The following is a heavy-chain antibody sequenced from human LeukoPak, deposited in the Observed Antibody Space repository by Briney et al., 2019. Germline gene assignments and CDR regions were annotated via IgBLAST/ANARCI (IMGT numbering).Heavy chain of an antibody. CDR2: ISYDGSNK. D-gene: IGHD6-6*01. Sequence: PGRSLRLSCAASGFTFSSYAMHWVRQAPGKGLEWVAVISYDGSNKYYADSVKGRFTISRDNSKNTLYLQMNSLRAEDTAVYYCARDLEDSSSDYWGQGTLVTVSS. J-gene: IGHJ4*02. V-gene: IGHV3-30-3*01. CDR1: GFTFSSYA. CDR3: ARDLEDSSSDY.